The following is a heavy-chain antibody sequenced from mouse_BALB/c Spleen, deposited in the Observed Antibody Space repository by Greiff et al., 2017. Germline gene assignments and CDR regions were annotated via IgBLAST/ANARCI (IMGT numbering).Heavy chain of an antibody. CDR3: ARSDYDGGWFAY. CDR2: ILPGSGST. CDR1: GYTFSSYW. V-gene: IGHV1-9*01. J-gene: IGHJ3*01. Sequence: QVQLQQSGAELMKPGASVKISCKATGYTFSSYWIEWVKQRPGHGLEWIGEILPGSGSTNYNEKFKGKATFTADTSSNTAYMQLSSLTSEDSAFYYCARSDYDGGWFAYWGQGTLVTVSA. D-gene: IGHD2-4*01.